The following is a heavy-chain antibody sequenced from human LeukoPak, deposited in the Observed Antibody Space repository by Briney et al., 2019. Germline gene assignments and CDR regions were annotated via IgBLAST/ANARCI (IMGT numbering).Heavy chain of an antibody. CDR1: GFSLSTPEMC. CDR3: ARMSPGSRSFDY. J-gene: IGHJ4*02. CDR2: LDWDDDK. Sequence: SGPALVKPTQTLTLTCTFSGFSLSTPEMCGTWIRQPPGKTLEWLARLDWDDDKFYSPSLRTRLTISKDTAKNKVVLRMTNKDPVDTGTYYGARMSPGSRSFDYWGQGALITVSS. V-gene: IGHV2-70*17.